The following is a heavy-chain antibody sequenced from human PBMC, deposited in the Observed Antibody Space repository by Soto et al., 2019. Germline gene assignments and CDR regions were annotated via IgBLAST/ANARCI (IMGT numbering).Heavy chain of an antibody. D-gene: IGHD2-2*03. CDR1: GYTFSTYS. J-gene: IGHJ5*02. CDR3: ARDGYCSSPSCFNWFDP. CDR2: ITPGNGHT. Sequence: QVPLVQSGAEVKKPGASVKISCKASGYTFSTYSIHWVRQAPGQRLEWMGWITPGNGHTKYSQKFQGRVTITRDTFANTAYMELSSLTSEHTAVYYCARDGYCSSPSCFNWFDPWGQGTPVTVSS. V-gene: IGHV1-3*01.